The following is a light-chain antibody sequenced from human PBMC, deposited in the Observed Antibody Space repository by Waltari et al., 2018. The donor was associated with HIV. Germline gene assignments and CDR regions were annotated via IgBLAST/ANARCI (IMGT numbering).Light chain of an antibody. CDR2: ADS. V-gene: IGLV3-21*02. CDR1: NIGSNT. Sequence: SYVLPQPPSVSVAPGQTARITCGGTNIGSNTVHWYQPSPGQAPVLVVHADSDRPSGIPERFSGSNSGNTATLTISRVEAGDEADYYCQVWDSRSDHPVLGGGTRLTVL. CDR3: QVWDSRSDHPV. J-gene: IGLJ3*02.